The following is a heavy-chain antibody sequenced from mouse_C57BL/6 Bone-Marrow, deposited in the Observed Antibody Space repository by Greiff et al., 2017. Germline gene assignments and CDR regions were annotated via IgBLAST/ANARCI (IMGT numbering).Heavy chain of an antibody. CDR2: IDPNSGGT. J-gene: IGHJ3*01. D-gene: IGHD1-1*01. CDR3: ARSYYGSSYSAWFAY. CDR1: GYTFTSYW. V-gene: IGHV1-72*01. Sequence: QVQLQQPGAELVKPGASVKLSCKASGYTFTSYWMHWVTQRPGRGLEWIGRIDPNSGGTKYNEKFKRKATLTVDKPSSTAYMQLSSLTSEDSAVYYCARSYYGSSYSAWFAYWGQGTLVTVSA.